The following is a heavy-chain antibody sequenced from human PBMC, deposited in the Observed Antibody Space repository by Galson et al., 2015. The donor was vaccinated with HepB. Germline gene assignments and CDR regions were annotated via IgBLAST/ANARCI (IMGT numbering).Heavy chain of an antibody. V-gene: IGHV1-69-2*01. J-gene: IGHJ6*02. CDR1: GYTFTDYY. D-gene: IGHD6-6*01. CDR3: AFRDSSSSHYYGMDV. Sequence: VKVSCKVSGYTFTDYYMHWVQQAPGKGLEWMGLVDPEDGETIYAEKFQGRVTITADTSTDTAYMELSSLRSEDTAVYYCAFRDSSSSHYYGMDVWGQGTTVTVSS. CDR2: VDPEDGET.